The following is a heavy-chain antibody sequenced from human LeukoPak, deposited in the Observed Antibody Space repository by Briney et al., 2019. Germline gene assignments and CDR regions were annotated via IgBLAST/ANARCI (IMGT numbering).Heavy chain of an antibody. V-gene: IGHV4-39*07. J-gene: IGHJ4*02. CDR3: AAMTTVTMYSYFFDS. Sequence: SETLSLTCSVSGDSISSRSYYWGWIRQPPGKGLEWIGSIYYSGSTYYNPSLKSRVTISVDSSTNHFSLRLTSVTAADTAIYYCAAMTTVTMYSYFFDSWGQGTLLTVSS. CDR2: IYYSGST. D-gene: IGHD4-17*01. CDR1: GDSISSRSYY.